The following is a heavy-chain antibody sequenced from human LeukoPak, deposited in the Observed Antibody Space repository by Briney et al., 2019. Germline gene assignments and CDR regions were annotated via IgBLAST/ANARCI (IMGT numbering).Heavy chain of an antibody. CDR1: GFTFSSYA. Sequence: HSGRSLRLSWAASGFTFSSYAMHWVRQAPGKGLECVAVISYDVSNKYYADSVKGRFTISRDNSKNTLYLKMNSLRPEDTAVYYCARAPSLYSSSGAPDYWGKGTLVTVSS. CDR2: ISYDVSNK. J-gene: IGHJ4*02. V-gene: IGHV3-30-3*01. CDR3: ARAPSLYSSSGAPDY. D-gene: IGHD6-6*01.